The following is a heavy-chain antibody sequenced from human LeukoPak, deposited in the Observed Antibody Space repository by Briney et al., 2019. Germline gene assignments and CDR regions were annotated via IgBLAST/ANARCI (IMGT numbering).Heavy chain of an antibody. D-gene: IGHD3-3*01. CDR3: AREYYDFWSGSLGNP. Sequence: ASVKVSCKDSGYTFTSYGISWVRQAPGQGREWMGWISAYNGNTNYAQKLQGRVTMTTDTYTSTAYMELRSLRSDDTAVYYCAREYYDFWSGSLGNPWGQGTLVTVSS. CDR2: ISAYNGNT. V-gene: IGHV1-18*01. CDR1: GYTFTSYG. J-gene: IGHJ5*02.